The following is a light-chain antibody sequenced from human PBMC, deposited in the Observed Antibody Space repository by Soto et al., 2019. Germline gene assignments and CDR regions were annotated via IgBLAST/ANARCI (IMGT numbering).Light chain of an antibody. J-gene: IGKJ4*01. CDR1: QDIDNY. V-gene: IGKV1-33*01. Sequence: DIQMTQSPSSLSASVGDRVTITCQASQDIDNYLSWYQQKPGTAPKLLIYDVSTLETGVPSRFSGGGSGTDFTFTVSSLQPEDIATYYCQQYESLPLTFGGGTKVEIK. CDR2: DVS. CDR3: QQYESLPLT.